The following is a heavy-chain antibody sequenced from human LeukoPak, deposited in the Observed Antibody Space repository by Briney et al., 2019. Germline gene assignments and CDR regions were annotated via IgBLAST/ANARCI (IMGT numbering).Heavy chain of an antibody. J-gene: IGHJ4*02. Sequence: GSLRLSCAASGFTFSSYSMNWVRQAPGKGLEWVSYISSSSSTIYYADSVKGRFTISRDNSKNTVHLQMNNLRAEDTAVYYCARVSPLIFFDFWGQGTLVTVSS. V-gene: IGHV3-48*01. CDR3: ARVSPLIFFDF. CDR1: GFTFSSYS. CDR2: ISSSSSTI.